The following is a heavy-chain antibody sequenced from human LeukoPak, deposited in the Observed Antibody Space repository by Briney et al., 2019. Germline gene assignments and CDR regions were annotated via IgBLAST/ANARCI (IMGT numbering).Heavy chain of an antibody. V-gene: IGHV3-23*01. Sequence: GGSLRLSCAASGCTFSSYAMSWVRQPPGKGLEWVSAISGSGGSTYYADSVKGRFTISRDNSKNTLYLQMNSLTAEDTAVYYCAKDRSIVVVVAAIYWGQGTLVTVSS. J-gene: IGHJ4*02. D-gene: IGHD2-15*01. CDR3: AKDRSIVVVVAAIY. CDR1: GCTFSSYA. CDR2: ISGSGGST.